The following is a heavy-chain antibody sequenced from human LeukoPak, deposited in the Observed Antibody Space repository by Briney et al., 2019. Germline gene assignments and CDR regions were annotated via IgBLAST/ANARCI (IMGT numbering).Heavy chain of an antibody. CDR2: ISYDGSSK. J-gene: IGHJ4*02. Sequence: GGSLRLSCAASGFTFSTYAMHWVRQAPGKGLEGVAVISYDGSSKYYADSVKGRFTISRDNSKNTLYLQMNSLRAEDTAFYYCARGRTTAFDYWGQEALVTVSS. CDR3: ARGRTTAFDY. CDR1: GFTFSTYA. V-gene: IGHV3-30*04. D-gene: IGHD1-7*01.